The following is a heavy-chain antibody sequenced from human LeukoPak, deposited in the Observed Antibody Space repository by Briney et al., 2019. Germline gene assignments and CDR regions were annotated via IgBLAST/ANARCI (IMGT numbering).Heavy chain of an antibody. Sequence: ASVKVSCKASGGTFSNYTISWVRQAPRQGLEWMGWITAYNDNTYYPQKLQGRVTMTTDTSTSTAYMEPRSLRSDDTAVYYCARDLRRGSSSWYVSGGDYWGQGTLVTVPS. CDR3: ARDLRRGSSSWYVSGGDY. V-gene: IGHV1-18*01. J-gene: IGHJ4*02. CDR2: ITAYNDNT. D-gene: IGHD6-13*01. CDR1: GGTFSNYT.